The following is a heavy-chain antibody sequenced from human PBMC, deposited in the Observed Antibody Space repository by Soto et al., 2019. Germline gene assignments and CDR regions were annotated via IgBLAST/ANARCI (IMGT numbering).Heavy chain of an antibody. D-gene: IGHD1-1*01. V-gene: IGHV3-53*01. J-gene: IGHJ3*01. CDR2: LYDVDGS. Sequence: DVQLMESGGGLIQPGESLSLSCAAFGLTISGKKYVAWVRQAPGKGLEWVSALYDVDGSFYADSVTGRFTTSSDSSKTTVYLQMNDLRPDDTAVYYCATWHEREHAFDVWGQGTTVTISS. CDR1: GLTISGKKY. CDR3: ATWHEREHAFDV.